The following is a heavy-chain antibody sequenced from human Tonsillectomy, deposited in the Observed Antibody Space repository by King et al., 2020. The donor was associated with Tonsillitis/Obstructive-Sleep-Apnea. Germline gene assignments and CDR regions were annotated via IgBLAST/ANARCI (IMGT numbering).Heavy chain of an antibody. CDR3: ARHGDVGATYYDFWSGYWDFDY. CDR2: IDPSDSYT. CDR1: GYSFTSYW. V-gene: IGHV5-10-1*03. J-gene: IGHJ4*02. Sequence: VQLVESGAEVKKPGESLRISCKGSGYSFTSYWISWVRQMPGKGLEWMGRIDPSDSYTNYSPSFQGHVTISADKSISTAYLQWSSLKASDTAMYYCARHGDVGATYYDFWSGYWDFDYWGQGPLVTVSS. D-gene: IGHD3-3*01.